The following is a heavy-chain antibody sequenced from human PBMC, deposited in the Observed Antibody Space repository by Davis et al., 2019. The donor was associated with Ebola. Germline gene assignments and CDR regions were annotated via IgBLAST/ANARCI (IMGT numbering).Heavy chain of an antibody. D-gene: IGHD4-23*01. CDR3: ARVRMTTVVRTYYYYGMDV. Sequence: MPGGSLRLSCAVYGGSFSGYYWSWIRQPPGKGLEWIGEINHSGSTNYNPSLKSRVTISVDTSKNQFSLKLSSVTAADTAVYYCARVRMTTVVRTYYYYGMDVWGQGTTVTVSS. CDR1: GGSFSGYY. J-gene: IGHJ6*02. V-gene: IGHV4-34*01. CDR2: INHSGST.